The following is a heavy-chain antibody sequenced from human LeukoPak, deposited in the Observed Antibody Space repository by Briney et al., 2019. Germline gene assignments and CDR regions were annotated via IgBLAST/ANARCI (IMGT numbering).Heavy chain of an antibody. Sequence: SVKVSCKASGGTFSSYAISWVRQAPGQGLEWMGRIIPILGIANYAQKSQGRVTITADKSTSTAYMELSSLRSEDTAVYYCASHGENPQRIAAADPHYFDYWGQGTLVTVSS. V-gene: IGHV1-69*04. D-gene: IGHD6-13*01. CDR3: ASHGENPQRIAAADPHYFDY. CDR1: GGTFSSYA. CDR2: IIPILGIA. J-gene: IGHJ4*02.